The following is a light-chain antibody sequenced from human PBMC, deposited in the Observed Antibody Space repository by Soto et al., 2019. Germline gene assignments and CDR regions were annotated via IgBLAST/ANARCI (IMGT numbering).Light chain of an antibody. CDR1: TSDLGDYKY. V-gene: IGLV2-14*01. Sequence: QSALTQPASVSGSPGQSITISCTGTTSDLGDYKYISWYQQHPGKVPKLIIYEVTNRPSGVSNRFSGSKSGNTASLTISGLQAEDEADYYCSSYTSSSTLGVFGTGTKLTVL. CDR3: SSYTSSSTLGV. J-gene: IGLJ1*01. CDR2: EVT.